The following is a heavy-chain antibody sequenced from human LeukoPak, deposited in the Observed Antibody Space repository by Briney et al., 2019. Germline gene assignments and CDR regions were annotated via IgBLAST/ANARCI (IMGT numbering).Heavy chain of an antibody. D-gene: IGHD3-10*01. V-gene: IGHV3-23*01. CDR3: AREGVNDASGSYCYFDY. CDR2: ISGSGGRT. Sequence: PGGSLRLSCAASGFTFSNAMSWVRQAPGKGLQWVSAISGSGGRTYHADSVKGRFTISRDNSKNTLYLQMNSLRAEDSAAYFCAREGVNDASGSYCYFDYWGQGTLVTVSS. CDR1: GFTFSNA. J-gene: IGHJ4*02.